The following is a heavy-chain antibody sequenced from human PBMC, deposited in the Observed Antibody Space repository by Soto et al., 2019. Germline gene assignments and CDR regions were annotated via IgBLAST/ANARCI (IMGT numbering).Heavy chain of an antibody. CDR3: AGGYSYGPAYDAFDI. J-gene: IGHJ3*02. CDR2: ISSSGRTI. V-gene: IGHV3-11*01. CDR1: GFTFSDYY. Sequence: QVQLVESGGGLVKPGGSLRLSCAASGFTFSDYYMSWIRQSPGKGLEWVSYISSSGRTIYYADSVKGRFTISRDNAKNSRYLQMNSLRAEETAVYYCAGGYSYGPAYDAFDIWGQGTMVTVSS. D-gene: IGHD5-18*01.